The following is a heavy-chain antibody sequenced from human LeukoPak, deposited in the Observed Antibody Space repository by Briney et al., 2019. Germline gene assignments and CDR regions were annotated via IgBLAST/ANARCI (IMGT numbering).Heavy chain of an antibody. CDR2: IWYEGSNK. CDR3: ARGTAYYDILTGYAYSDY. V-gene: IGHV3-33*01. D-gene: IGHD3-9*01. CDR1: GFTFSSYG. J-gene: IGHJ4*02. Sequence: GGSLRLSCAASGFTFSSYGMPWVRQAPGKGLEGVAVIWYEGSNKYYADSVKGRFTISRENSKNTMYLQMNSLRAEDTAVYYCARGTAYYDILTGYAYSDYWGQGTLVTVSS.